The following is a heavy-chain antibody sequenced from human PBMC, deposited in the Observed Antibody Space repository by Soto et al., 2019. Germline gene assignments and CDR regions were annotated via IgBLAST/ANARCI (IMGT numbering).Heavy chain of an antibody. V-gene: IGHV4-34*01. J-gene: IGHJ4*02. CDR1: GGSFSGYY. D-gene: IGHD3-10*01. CDR2: INHSGST. CDR3: ARGLRRITMVRGVITYFDY. Sequence: QVQLQQWGAGLLKPSETLSLTCAVYGGSFSGYYWSWIRQPPGKGLEWIGEINHSGSTNYNPSLKSRVTISVDTSKNQFSLKLSSVTAADTAVYYCARGLRRITMVRGVITYFDYWGQGTLVTVSS.